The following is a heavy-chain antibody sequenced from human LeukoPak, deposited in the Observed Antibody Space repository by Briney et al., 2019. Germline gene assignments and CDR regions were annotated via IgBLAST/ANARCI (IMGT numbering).Heavy chain of an antibody. CDR2: MKHDGSEK. CDR1: GINFRGYW. J-gene: IGHJ4*02. V-gene: IGHV3-7*01. Sequence: GGSLRLSCAVSGINFRGYWMAWFRQAPGKGLGWVATMKHDGSEKYYVDSVKGRFTISRDNAKNSLYLEMNSLRVEDTAVYYCARDLGHSGYDLYDYWGQGTLVTVSS. D-gene: IGHD5-12*01. CDR3: ARDLGHSGYDLYDY.